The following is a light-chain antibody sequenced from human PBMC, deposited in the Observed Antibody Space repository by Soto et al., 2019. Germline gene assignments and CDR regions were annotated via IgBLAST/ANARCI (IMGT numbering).Light chain of an antibody. J-gene: IGLJ1*01. V-gene: IGLV1-47*01. CDR1: SSNIGSDY. CDR3: AAWDDSLNGYV. CDR2: RNN. Sequence: QSVLTQPPSVSGTPGQRVTISCSGSSSNIGSDYVYWFQQLPGTAPKVLIYRNNQRPSGVPERFSGSKSGTSASLAISGLQSEDEADYYCAAWDDSLNGYVFGTGTKLTVL.